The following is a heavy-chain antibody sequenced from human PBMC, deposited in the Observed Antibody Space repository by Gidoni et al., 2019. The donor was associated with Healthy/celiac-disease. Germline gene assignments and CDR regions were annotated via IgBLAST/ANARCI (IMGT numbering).Heavy chain of an antibody. CDR3: ARLWFRELFTF. D-gene: IGHD3-10*01. CDR2: VYYSGST. CDR1: GGSISSSRYY. J-gene: IGHJ4*02. Sequence: QLQLQESGPGLVKPSETLSLTCTVSGGSISSSRYYWGWIRQPPGKGLEWIGSVYYSGSTYYNPSLKSRVTISVDTSKNQFSLKLSSVTAADTAVYYCARLWFRELFTFWGQGTLVTVSS. V-gene: IGHV4-39*01.